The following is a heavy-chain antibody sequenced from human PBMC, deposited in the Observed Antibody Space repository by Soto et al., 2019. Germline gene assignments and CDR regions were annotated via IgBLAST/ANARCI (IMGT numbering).Heavy chain of an antibody. J-gene: IGHJ3*02. CDR3: ARKDYYDSNRRAFDI. D-gene: IGHD3-22*01. V-gene: IGHV4-59*01. Sequence: PSETLSLTCTVSGGSISSYYWSWIRQPPGKGLEWIGYIYYSGSTNYNPSLKSRVTISVDTSKNQFSLKLSSVTAADTAVYYCARKDYYDSNRRAFDIWGQGTMVTV. CDR2: IYYSGST. CDR1: GGSISSYY.